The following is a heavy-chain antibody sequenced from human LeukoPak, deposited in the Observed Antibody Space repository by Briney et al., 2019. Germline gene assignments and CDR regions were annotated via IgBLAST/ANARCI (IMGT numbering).Heavy chain of an antibody. J-gene: IGHJ6*03. CDR3: ARDPTTVTTNYYYYYYMDV. V-gene: IGHV3-23*01. CDR1: GFTFSSYA. Sequence: AGGSLRLSCAASGFTFSSYAMSWVRQAPGKGLEWVSAIRGSGGSTYYADSVKGRFTISRDNSKNTLYLQMNSLRAEDTAVYYCARDPTTVTTNYYYYYYMDVWGKGTTVTVSS. D-gene: IGHD4-17*01. CDR2: IRGSGGST.